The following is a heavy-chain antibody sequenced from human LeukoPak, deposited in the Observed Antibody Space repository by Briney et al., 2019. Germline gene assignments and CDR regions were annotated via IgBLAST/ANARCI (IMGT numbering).Heavy chain of an antibody. V-gene: IGHV4-34*01. CDR2: INHSGST. CDR1: GGSFSGYY. J-gene: IGHJ4*02. Sequence: PSETLSLTCAVYGGSFSGYYWSWIRQPPGKGLEWIGEINHSGSTNYNPSLKSRVTISVDTSKNQFSLKLSSVTAVDTAVYYCASNNYYDSSGYPKGFDYWGQGTLVTVSS. D-gene: IGHD3-22*01. CDR3: ASNNYYDSSGYPKGFDY.